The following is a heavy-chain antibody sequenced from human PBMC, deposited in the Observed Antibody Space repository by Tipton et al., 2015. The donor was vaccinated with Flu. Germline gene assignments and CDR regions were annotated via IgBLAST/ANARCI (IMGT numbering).Heavy chain of an antibody. D-gene: IGHD4-11*01. J-gene: IGHJ5*02. V-gene: IGHV4-38-2*01. CDR1: GDSIGSDYF. CDR2: VHRTGGA. CDR3: VRRDYSNYVSEPKNWFDP. Sequence: TLSLTCSVSGDSIGSDYFWGWIRQPPGKGLQWIGNVHRTGGAYYNPSLTSRVTISVDKSRNQFSLRLTSVTAADAAVYYCVRRDYSNYVSEPKNWFDPWGQGALVTVSA.